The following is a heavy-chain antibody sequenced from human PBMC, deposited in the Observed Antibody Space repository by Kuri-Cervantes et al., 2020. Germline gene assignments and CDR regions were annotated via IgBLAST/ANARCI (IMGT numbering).Heavy chain of an antibody. Sequence: SETLSLTCTVSGGSISSYYWSWIRQPPGKGLEWIGYIYYSGSTNYNPSLKSRVTISVDKSKNQFSLKLSSVTAADTAVYYCARNLLWFGETYYYGMDVWGQGTTVTVSS. V-gene: IGHV4-59*12. CDR3: ARNLLWFGETYYYGMDV. D-gene: IGHD3-10*01. CDR1: GGSISSYY. J-gene: IGHJ6*02. CDR2: IYYSGST.